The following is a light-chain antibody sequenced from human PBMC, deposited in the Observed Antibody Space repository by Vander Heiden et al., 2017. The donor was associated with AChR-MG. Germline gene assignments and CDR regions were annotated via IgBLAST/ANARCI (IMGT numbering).Light chain of an antibody. CDR1: QSISSY. Sequence: DIQMTPSPSSLSASVGDRVTITCRASQSISSYLNWYQQKPGKAPKLLIYAASSLQSGVPSRFSSSGSGTDFTLTISRLQPEDFATCYCQQRDSTPQTFGQGTKVEIK. J-gene: IGKJ1*01. CDR2: AAS. CDR3: QQRDSTPQT. V-gene: IGKV1-39*01.